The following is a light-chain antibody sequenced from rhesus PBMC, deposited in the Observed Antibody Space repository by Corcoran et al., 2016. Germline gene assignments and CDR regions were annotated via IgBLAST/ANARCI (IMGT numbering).Light chain of an antibody. Sequence: EIVMTQSPATLSLSPGERATLSCRASQSVSSNLAWYQQKPGQAPRLLFYGAFSRATGIPDKFSGSGSGADFTLTISSLEPEDVAVYYCLQHSNWPLTFGGGTKVELK. CDR1: QSVSSN. J-gene: IGKJ4*01. CDR2: GAF. V-gene: IGKV3-24*01. CDR3: LQHSNWPLT.